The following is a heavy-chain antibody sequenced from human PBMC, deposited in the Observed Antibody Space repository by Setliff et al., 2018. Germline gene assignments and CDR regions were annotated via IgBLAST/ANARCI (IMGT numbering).Heavy chain of an antibody. D-gene: IGHD2-2*01. Sequence: GASVKVSCKASGYTFTNYAISWVRQAPGRGLEWMGWISAYTGNTYYAPRLQGRVTMTTDTSTTTAYLELRSLTSDDTAVYYCSRLVRYCTQTSCQRASGDDYWGQGTLVTVSS. V-gene: IGHV1-18*01. CDR1: GYTFTNYA. CDR2: ISAYTGNT. J-gene: IGHJ4*02. CDR3: SRLVRYCTQTSCQRASGDDY.